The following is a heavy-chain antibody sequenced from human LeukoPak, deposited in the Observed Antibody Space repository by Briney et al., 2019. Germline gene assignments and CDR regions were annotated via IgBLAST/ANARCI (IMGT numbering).Heavy chain of an antibody. Sequence: PSETLSLTCAVSDDSFSSHYWTWIRQPPGEGLEWIGYISYIGSTNYNPSLKSRVTISIDTSKNKFSLKLTSVTAADTAVYYCARDLVTVTKGFDIWGQGTMVTVSS. CDR1: DDSFSSHY. CDR2: ISYIGST. CDR3: ARDLVTVTKGFDI. J-gene: IGHJ3*02. D-gene: IGHD4-17*01. V-gene: IGHV4-59*11.